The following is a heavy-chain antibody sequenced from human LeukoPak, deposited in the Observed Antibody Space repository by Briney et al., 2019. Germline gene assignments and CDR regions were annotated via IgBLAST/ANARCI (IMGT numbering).Heavy chain of an antibody. J-gene: IGHJ4*02. CDR1: GFTFSSYS. Sequence: GGSLRLSCAASGFTFSSYSMSWVRQVPGKGLEWVSYVSSSSNTIYYADSVKGRFTISRDNAKNSLYLQMNSLRAGDTAVYYCARDRGSYSRYFDYWGQGTLVTVSS. D-gene: IGHD1-26*01. CDR2: VSSSSNTI. V-gene: IGHV3-48*01. CDR3: ARDRGSYSRYFDY.